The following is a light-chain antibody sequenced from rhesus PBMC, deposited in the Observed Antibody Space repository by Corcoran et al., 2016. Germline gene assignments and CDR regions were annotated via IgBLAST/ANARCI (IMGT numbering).Light chain of an antibody. Sequence: DIQMTQSPSSLSASVGDRVTITCRASQGITDDLAWYQQKPGERPKLLIYEASSVQSGIPSRFSGSGSGTDFTLTISSLQSEDFATYYCQHYYSIPWTFGRGTTVEIK. V-gene: IGKV1-25*01. J-gene: IGKJ1*01. CDR2: EAS. CDR1: QGITDD. CDR3: QHYYSIPWT.